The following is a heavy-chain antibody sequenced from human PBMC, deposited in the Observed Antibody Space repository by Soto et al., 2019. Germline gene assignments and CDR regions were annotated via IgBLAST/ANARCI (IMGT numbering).Heavy chain of an antibody. J-gene: IGHJ4*02. D-gene: IGHD3-3*01. Sequence: LETLSLTCTVSGGSISSSNWWSWVRQPPGKGLEWIGEIYHSGSTNYNPSLKSRVTISVDKSKNQFSLKLSSVTAADTAVYYCARRPTYYDFWSGYYYFDYWGQGTLVTVSS. V-gene: IGHV4-4*02. CDR2: IYHSGST. CDR1: GGSISSSNW. CDR3: ARRPTYYDFWSGYYYFDY.